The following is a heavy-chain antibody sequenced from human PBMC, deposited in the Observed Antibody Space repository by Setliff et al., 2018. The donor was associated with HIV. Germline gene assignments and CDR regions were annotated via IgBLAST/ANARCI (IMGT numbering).Heavy chain of an antibody. D-gene: IGHD6-19*01. CDR1: GFTFRSFA. Sequence: GGSLRLSCATSGFTFRSFAMHWVRQAPGKGLEWVALISFDGSNQYYADSVKGRFTISRDNSKNTLYLQMNSLSVEDTAVYYCARDYWVAGLDSWGQGTLVTVSS. V-gene: IGHV3-30*04. CDR2: ISFDGSNQ. CDR3: ARDYWVAGLDS. J-gene: IGHJ4*02.